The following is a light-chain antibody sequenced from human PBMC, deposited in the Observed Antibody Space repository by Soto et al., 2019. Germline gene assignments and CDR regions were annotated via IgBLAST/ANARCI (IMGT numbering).Light chain of an antibody. CDR1: QSVSSSY. V-gene: IGKV3-15*01. J-gene: IGKJ5*01. CDR3: QQYKSWPPIT. CDR2: GAS. Sequence: EIVLTQSPGTLSLSPGEIATLSCRASQSVSSSYLAWYQQKPGQAPRLLIYGASTRATGISARFSRSGSGTEFTLTISDLQSEDFAVYFCQQYKSWPPITFGQGTRLEIK.